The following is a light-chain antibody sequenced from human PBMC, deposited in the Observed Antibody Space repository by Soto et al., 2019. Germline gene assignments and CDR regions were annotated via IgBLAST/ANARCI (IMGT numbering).Light chain of an antibody. V-gene: IGKV3-20*01. CDR2: AAS. CDR1: QSVSSNY. Sequence: EIVLTQSPGTLSLSPGERATLSCRASQSVSSNYLAWYQQKPGQAPRLLIYAASSRATGIPDRFSGSGSGTDLTLTISRLEPEDFAVYYCQQYGRSGYTFGQGTKLEIK. CDR3: QQYGRSGYT. J-gene: IGKJ2*01.